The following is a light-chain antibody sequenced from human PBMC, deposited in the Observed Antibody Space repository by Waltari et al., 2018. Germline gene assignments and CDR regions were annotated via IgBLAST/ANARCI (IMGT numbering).Light chain of an antibody. CDR2: VNSEGSH. Sequence: QLVVTQSPSASASLGASVKLTCTLSSGHSSNVIAWLQQHPERGPRDLMKVNSEGSHSKGAEIPYRFSGSSSGAERYLTSSNRQSEDEADYYCQTGGHGTWVFGGGTKLTVL. CDR3: QTGGHGTWV. J-gene: IGLJ3*02. V-gene: IGLV4-69*01. CDR1: SGHSSNV.